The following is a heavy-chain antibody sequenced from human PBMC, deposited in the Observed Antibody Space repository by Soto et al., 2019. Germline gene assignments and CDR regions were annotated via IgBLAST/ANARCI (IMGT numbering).Heavy chain of an antibody. D-gene: IGHD6-6*01. CDR1: GFTFSSYA. J-gene: IGHJ4*02. Sequence: EVQLLESGGGLVQPGESLRLSCAASGFTFSSYAMSWVRQAPGKGLEWVSVISGSDDSTYYADSVKGRFTISRDKSKNPLYLQMNSLRAEYTAVYYCAKRSSSSTFDYWGQGTLVTVSS. CDR3: AKRSSSSTFDY. CDR2: ISGSDDST. V-gene: IGHV3-23*01.